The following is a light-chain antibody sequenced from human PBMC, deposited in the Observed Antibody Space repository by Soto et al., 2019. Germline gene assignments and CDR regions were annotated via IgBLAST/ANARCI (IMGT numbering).Light chain of an antibody. CDR2: EVT. J-gene: IGLJ2*01. V-gene: IGLV2-8*01. CDR1: SSDVGGYND. CDR3: SSRGGSNNLGVL. Sequence: QSVLTQPPSASASPGQSVAISCTGSSSDVGGYNDVSWYQQHPDKAPKLMIYEVTKRPSGVPDRFSGSKSGNTASLTVSGLQADDEDDYYGSSRGGSNNLGVLFGGGTKLTVL.